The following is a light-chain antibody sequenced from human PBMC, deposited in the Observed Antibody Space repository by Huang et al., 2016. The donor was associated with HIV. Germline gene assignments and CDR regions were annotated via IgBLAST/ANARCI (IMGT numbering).Light chain of an antibody. V-gene: IGKV3-15*01. J-gene: IGKJ3*01. CDR2: GAS. CDR1: QSISSK. Sequence: ERVMTQSPVTLSVSPGERATFSCRASQSISSKLAWYQQKPGQAPRLLMYGASTRATGVPARFSGSGSGKEFTLTISSLQSEDFAVYYCQQYNNWPFTFGPGTRVDIK. CDR3: QQYNNWPFT.